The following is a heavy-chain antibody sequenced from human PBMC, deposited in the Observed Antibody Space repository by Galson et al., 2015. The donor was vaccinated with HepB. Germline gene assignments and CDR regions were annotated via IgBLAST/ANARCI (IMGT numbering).Heavy chain of an antibody. J-gene: IGHJ3*02. Sequence: QSGAEVKKPGESLRISCKGSGYSFTSYWISWVRQVPGKGLEWMGRIDPSDSYTNYSPSFQGHVTISADKSISTAYLQWSSLKASDTAMYYCAGPLWFGELSPNEAFDIWGQGTMVTVSS. D-gene: IGHD3-10*01. CDR3: AGPLWFGELSPNEAFDI. V-gene: IGHV5-10-1*01. CDR1: GYSFTSYW. CDR2: IDPSDSYT.